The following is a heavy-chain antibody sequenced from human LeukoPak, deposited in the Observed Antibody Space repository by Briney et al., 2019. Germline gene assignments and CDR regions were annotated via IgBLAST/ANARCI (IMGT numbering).Heavy chain of an antibody. Sequence: PGGSLRLSCAASGFTFSSYAMHWVRQAPGKGLEWVAVISYDRSNKYYADSVKGRFTISRDNSKNTLYLQMNSLRAEDTAVYYCARARYDSSGYYLDYWGQGTLVTVSS. J-gene: IGHJ4*02. V-gene: IGHV3-30-3*01. CDR1: GFTFSSYA. CDR2: ISYDRSNK. CDR3: ARARYDSSGYYLDY. D-gene: IGHD3-22*01.